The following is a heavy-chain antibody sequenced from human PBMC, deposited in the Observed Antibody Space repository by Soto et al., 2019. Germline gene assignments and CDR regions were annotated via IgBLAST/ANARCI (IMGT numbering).Heavy chain of an antibody. D-gene: IGHD4-4*01. Sequence: QVQLVQSGAEVKKPGSSVKVSCKASGGTFSSYAISWVRQAPGQGLEWMGGIIPIFGTANYAQKFQGRVTITADESTSTAYTELSSLRSEDTAVYYCAREGGYSTGYYFDYWGQGTLVTVSS. J-gene: IGHJ4*02. CDR2: IIPIFGTA. CDR1: GGTFSSYA. V-gene: IGHV1-69*01. CDR3: AREGGYSTGYYFDY.